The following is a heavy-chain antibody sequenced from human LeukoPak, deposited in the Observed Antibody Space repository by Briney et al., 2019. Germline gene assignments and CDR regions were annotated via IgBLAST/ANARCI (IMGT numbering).Heavy chain of an antibody. Sequence: GGSLRLSCAASGFTFSSYVKSGVGQAPGEGGGWVSPISGSGASTYYADSVKGPFTISRDNSKNTLYLQMNSLRAEDTAVYYCATPSYDSSTFDIWGQGTLVTVSS. CDR3: ATPSYDSSTFDI. D-gene: IGHD3-22*01. V-gene: IGHV3-23*01. CDR2: ISGSGAST. CDR1: GFTFSSYV. J-gene: IGHJ3*02.